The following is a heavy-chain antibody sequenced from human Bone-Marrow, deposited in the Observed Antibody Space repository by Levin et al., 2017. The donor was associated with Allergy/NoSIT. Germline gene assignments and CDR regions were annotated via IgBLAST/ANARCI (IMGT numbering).Heavy chain of an antibody. CDR2: ISGSGDST. Sequence: GGSLRLSCAASGFTFSNYAMSWVRQAPGKGLEWVSGISGSGDSTYDGDSVKGRFTISRDNSKNTLYLQMNSLRAEDTAVYYCAKDRDFYGSGSLGNWGQGILVTVSS. CDR1: GFTFSNYA. D-gene: IGHD3-10*01. V-gene: IGHV3-23*01. J-gene: IGHJ4*02. CDR3: AKDRDFYGSGSLGN.